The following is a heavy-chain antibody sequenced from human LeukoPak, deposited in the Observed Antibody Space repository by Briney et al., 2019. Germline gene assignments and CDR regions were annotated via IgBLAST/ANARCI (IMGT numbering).Heavy chain of an antibody. V-gene: IGHV4-39*01. CDR1: GGSISSSSYY. J-gene: IGHJ4*02. D-gene: IGHD3-3*01. CDR3: ASRFLEWWGGFDY. CDR2: IYYSGST. Sequence: SETLSLTXTVSGGSISSSSYYWGWIRQPPGKGLEWIGSIYYSGSTYYNPSLKSRVTISVDTSKNQFSLKLSSVTAADTAVYYCASRFLEWWGGFDYWGQGTLVTVSS.